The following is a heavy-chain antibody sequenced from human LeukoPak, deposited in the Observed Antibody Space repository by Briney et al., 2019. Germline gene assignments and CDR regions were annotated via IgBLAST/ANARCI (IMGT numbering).Heavy chain of an antibody. Sequence: GGSLRLSCAASGFTVSSNYMSWVRQAPGKGLEWVSVIYSGGSTYYADSVKGRFTISRDNSKNTLYLQMNSLRAEDTAVYYSARGGYPQFSDYWGQGTLVTVSS. V-gene: IGHV3-53*01. CDR3: ARGGYPQFSDY. CDR1: GFTVSSNY. J-gene: IGHJ4*02. CDR2: IYSGGST. D-gene: IGHD2-15*01.